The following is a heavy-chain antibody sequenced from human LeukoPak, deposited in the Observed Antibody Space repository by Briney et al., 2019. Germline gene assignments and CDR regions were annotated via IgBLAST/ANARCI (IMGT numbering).Heavy chain of an antibody. J-gene: IGHJ4*02. D-gene: IGHD6-13*01. V-gene: IGHV4-39*07. CDR1: GGSISSSSYY. CDR2: INHSGST. CDR3: AKYSSSWYGFDY. Sequence: SETLSLTCTVSGGSISSSSYYWGWIRQPPGKGLEWIGEINHSGSTNYNPSLKSRVTISVDTSKNQFSLKLSSVTAADTAVYYCAKYSSSWYGFDYWGQGTLVTVSS.